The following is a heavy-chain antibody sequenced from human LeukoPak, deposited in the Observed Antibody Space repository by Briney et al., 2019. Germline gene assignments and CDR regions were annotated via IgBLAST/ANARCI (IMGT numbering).Heavy chain of an antibody. CDR3: ARVSVVFGEINWFDP. D-gene: IGHD3-10*02. CDR2: INPNSGGT. J-gene: IGHJ5*02. CDR1: GYTFTGYY. Sequence: ASVKVSCKASGYTFTGYYMHWVRQAPGQGLEWMGWINPNSGGTNYAQKFQGRVTMTRDTSISTAYMELSRLRSDDTAVYYCARVSVVFGEINWFDPWGQGTLVTVSS. V-gene: IGHV1-2*02.